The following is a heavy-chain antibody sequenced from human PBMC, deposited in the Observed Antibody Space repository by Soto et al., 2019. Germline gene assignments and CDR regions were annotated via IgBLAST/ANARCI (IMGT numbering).Heavy chain of an antibody. Sequence: GGSLRLSCAASGFTFSSYAMSWVRQAPGKGLEWVSAISGSGGSTYYADSVKGRFTISRDNSKNTLYLQMNSLRAEDTAVYYCANLLTSRYGMDVWGQGTTVTVSS. D-gene: IGHD2-2*01. CDR1: GFTFSSYA. V-gene: IGHV3-23*01. CDR3: ANLLTSRYGMDV. CDR2: ISGSGGST. J-gene: IGHJ6*02.